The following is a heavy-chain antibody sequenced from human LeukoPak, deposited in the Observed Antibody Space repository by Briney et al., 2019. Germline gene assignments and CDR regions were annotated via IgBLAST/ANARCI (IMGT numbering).Heavy chain of an antibody. CDR3: ARGGSGSGYLYYFDY. V-gene: IGHV1-2*06. CDR1: GYSFSDYS. D-gene: IGHD3-10*01. Sequence: ASVKVSCKASGYSFSDYSMHWVRQAPGQGLEWMGRINPNSGSTSYAQNFQGRVSMTRDTSISTTYMELNGLTSDDTAVYYCARGGSGSGYLYYFDYWGQGTLVSVSP. CDR2: INPNSGST. J-gene: IGHJ4*02.